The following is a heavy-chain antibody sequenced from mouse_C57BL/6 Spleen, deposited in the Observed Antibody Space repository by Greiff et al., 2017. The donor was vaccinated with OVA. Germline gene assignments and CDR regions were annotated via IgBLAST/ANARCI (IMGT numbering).Heavy chain of an antibody. V-gene: IGHV3-6*01. CDR1: GYSITSGYY. CDR2: LSYDGSN. CDR3: ARDIDGYDD. J-gene: IGHJ2*01. Sequence: EVQLQESGPGLVKPSQSLSLTCSVTGYSITSGYYWNWIRQFPGNKLEWMGYLSYDGSNNYNPSLRNRISITRDTSKHQFFLKLNYVTTEDTATYYCARDIDGYDDWGKGTTLTVSS. D-gene: IGHD2-3*01.